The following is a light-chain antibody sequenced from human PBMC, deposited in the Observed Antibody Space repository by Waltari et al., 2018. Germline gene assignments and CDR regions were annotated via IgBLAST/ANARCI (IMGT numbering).Light chain of an antibody. CDR1: SSDVGNYKR. V-gene: IGLV2-23*02. Sequence: QSALTQPASVSGSPGQSIPIPCTGTSSDVGNYKRVSWYQQHPGKAPKLMIYAVSKRPSGVSDRFSGSKSGDMASLTISGLQPEDEAEYFCSSYAGSSKGVFGGGTKVTVL. J-gene: IGLJ2*01. CDR2: AVS. CDR3: SSYAGSSKGV.